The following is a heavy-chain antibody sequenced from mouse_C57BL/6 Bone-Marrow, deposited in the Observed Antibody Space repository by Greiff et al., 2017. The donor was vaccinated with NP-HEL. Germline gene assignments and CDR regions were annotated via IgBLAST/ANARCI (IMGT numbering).Heavy chain of an antibody. V-gene: IGHV1-64*01. CDR3: ARSESY. CDR1: GYTFTSYW. J-gene: IGHJ3*01. CDR2: IHPNSGST. Sequence: QVQLQQPGAELVKPGASVQLSCKASGYTFTSYWMHWVKQRPGQGLEWIGMIHPNSGSTNYNEKFKSKATLTVDQSTSTAYMQLSSLTSEDSAVYYCARSESYWGQGTLVTVSA.